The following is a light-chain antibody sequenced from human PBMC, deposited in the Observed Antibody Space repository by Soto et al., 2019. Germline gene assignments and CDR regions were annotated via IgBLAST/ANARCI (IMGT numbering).Light chain of an antibody. J-gene: IGKJ5*01. CDR3: QQYDNWPIT. Sequence: DIVMTQSPATLSVSPGETDTLSRRASQSVNSNLAWYQQKPGQAPRLLIYDASNRATGIPARFSSGGSGTEFTLTISSLRSEDFAVYYCQQYDNWPITFGQGTRLEIK. V-gene: IGKV3-15*01. CDR2: DAS. CDR1: QSVNSN.